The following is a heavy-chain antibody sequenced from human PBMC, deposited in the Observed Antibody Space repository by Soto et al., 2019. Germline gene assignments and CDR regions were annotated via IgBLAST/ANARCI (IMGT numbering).Heavy chain of an antibody. D-gene: IGHD6-19*01. Sequence: GSLRLSCAASGFTFSSYGMHWVRQAPGKGLEWVAVIWYDGSNKYYADSVKGRFTISRDNSKNTLYLQMNSLRAEDTAVYYCARESQWLTDFDYWGQGTLVTVSS. J-gene: IGHJ4*02. V-gene: IGHV3-33*01. CDR2: IWYDGSNK. CDR3: ARESQWLTDFDY. CDR1: GFTFSSYG.